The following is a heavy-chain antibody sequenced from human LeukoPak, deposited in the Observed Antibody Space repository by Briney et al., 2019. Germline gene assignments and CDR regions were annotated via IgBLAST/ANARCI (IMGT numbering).Heavy chain of an antibody. V-gene: IGHV3-48*04. Sequence: GGSLRLSCAASGFTFSSYSMNWVRQAPGKGLEWVSYISSSSGSTIYYADSVKGRFTISRDNAKNSLSLQMNSLRAEDTAVYYCAELGITMIGGVWGKGTTVTISS. J-gene: IGHJ6*04. D-gene: IGHD3-10*02. CDR2: ISSSSGSTI. CDR3: AELGITMIGGV. CDR1: GFTFSSYS.